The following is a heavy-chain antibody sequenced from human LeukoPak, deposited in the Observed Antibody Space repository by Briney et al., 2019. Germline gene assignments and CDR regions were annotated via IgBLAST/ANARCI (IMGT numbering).Heavy chain of an antibody. CDR3: AKDLSPLVWFVSGSDAFDI. J-gene: IGHJ3*02. V-gene: IGHV3-48*01. CDR1: GFTFSSYG. Sequence: GGSLRLSCAASGFTFSSYGMSWVRQAPGKGLEWLSHITSGGTIYYADSVKGLFTISRDNSKNTLYLQMNSLRAEDTAVYYCAKDLSPLVWFVSGSDAFDIWGQGTMVTASS. CDR2: ITSGGTI. D-gene: IGHD3-10*01.